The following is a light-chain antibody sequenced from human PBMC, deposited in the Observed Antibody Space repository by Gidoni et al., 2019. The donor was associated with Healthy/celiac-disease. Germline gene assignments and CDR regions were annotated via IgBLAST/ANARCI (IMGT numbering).Light chain of an antibody. CDR2: DAS. Sequence: DIQMTQSPSSLSASVGDRVTITCQPSQDISNYLNWYQQKPGKAPKLLIYDASNLETGVPSRFSGSGSGTDFTLTISSLQPEDIATYYCQQYDNLPSSFGQGTKLEIK. CDR3: QQYDNLPSS. V-gene: IGKV1-33*01. CDR1: QDISNY. J-gene: IGKJ2*04.